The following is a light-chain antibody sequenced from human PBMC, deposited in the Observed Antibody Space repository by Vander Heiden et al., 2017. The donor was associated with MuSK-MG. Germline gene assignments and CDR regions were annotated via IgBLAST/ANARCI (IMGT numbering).Light chain of an antibody. CDR1: QSLQHGTGSNH. V-gene: IGKV2-28*01. Sequence: VLKQSRLSLPVTPRESASGPGRSSQSLQHGTGSNHAGSYRQKAGQPPQVLIYLGSDRVSGVPDRFSGRRSGTDFTLNIRRVEAEDFGLYHYMKALQSMFGQGTKLEI. J-gene: IGKJ2*01. CDR2: LGS. CDR3: MKALQSM.